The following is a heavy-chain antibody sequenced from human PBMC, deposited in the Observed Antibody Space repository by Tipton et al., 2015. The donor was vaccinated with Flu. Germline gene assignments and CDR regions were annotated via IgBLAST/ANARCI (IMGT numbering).Heavy chain of an antibody. V-gene: IGHV4-59*01. J-gene: IGHJ5*02. Sequence: TLSLTCTVSGGSISGYYWSWIRQPPGKGLEWFGYIYYSGSTTYNPSLKSRVTISVDTSKNRYSLKPSSVTAADTAVYFSARRDYSNYVSEPKNWFDPWGKGALVTVSS. CDR2: IYYSGST. CDR3: ARRDYSNYVSEPKNWFDP. CDR1: GGSISGYY. D-gene: IGHD4-11*01.